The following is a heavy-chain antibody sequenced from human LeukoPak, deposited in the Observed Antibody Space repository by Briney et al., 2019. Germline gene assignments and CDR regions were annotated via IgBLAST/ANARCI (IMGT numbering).Heavy chain of an antibody. V-gene: IGHV1-69*04. CDR3: ARDAVAGTGGSWFDP. Sequence: GSSVKVSCKASGGTFSSYAISWVRQAPGQGLEWMGRIIPILGIANYAQKFQGRVTITADKSTSTAYMELSSLRSEDTAVYYCARDAVAGTGGSWFDPWGQGTLVTVSS. CDR2: IIPILGIA. J-gene: IGHJ5*02. D-gene: IGHD6-19*01. CDR1: GGTFSSYA.